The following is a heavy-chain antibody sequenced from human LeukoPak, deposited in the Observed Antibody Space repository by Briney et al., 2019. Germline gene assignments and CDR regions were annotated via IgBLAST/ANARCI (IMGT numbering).Heavy chain of an antibody. D-gene: IGHD3-22*01. CDR2: ISAYNGNT. CDR3: ARDLSRYYYDSSGYYYDY. J-gene: IGHJ4*02. V-gene: IGHV1-18*01. Sequence: ASVMVSCKASGYTFTSYGISWVRQAPGQGLEWMGWISAYNGNTNYAQKLQGRVTMTTDTSTSTAYMELRSLRSDDTAVYYCARDLSRYYYDSSGYYYDYWGQGTLVTVSS. CDR1: GYTFTSYG.